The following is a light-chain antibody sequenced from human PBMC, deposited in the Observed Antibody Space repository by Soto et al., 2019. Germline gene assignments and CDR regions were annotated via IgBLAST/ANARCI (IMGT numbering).Light chain of an antibody. CDR2: GTS. J-gene: IGKJ1*01. CDR3: QQYTTSSWT. CDR1: QSVGSY. V-gene: IGKV3-20*01. Sequence: EIVLTQSPATLSLSSGERATFSCRASQSVGSYLAWYQQKPGQAPRVLIYGTSSRATGIPGRFSGSGSGTDFTLTISRLEPEDFAVYYCQQYTTSSWTFGQGTKVDIK.